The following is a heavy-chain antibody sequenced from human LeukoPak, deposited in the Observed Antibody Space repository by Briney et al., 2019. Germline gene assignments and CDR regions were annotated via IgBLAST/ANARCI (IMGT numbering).Heavy chain of an antibody. CDR2: ISNSGNTI. Sequence: PGGSLRLSCAASGSTFSDYYMTWIRQAPGRGLEWVSYISNSGNTIYYADSVKGRFTISRDNAKNSLYLQMNSLRAEDTAVYYCANGDTWGATRKGAFDIWGQGTMVTVSS. CDR1: GSTFSDYY. J-gene: IGHJ3*02. V-gene: IGHV3-11*01. CDR3: ANGDTWGATRKGAFDI. D-gene: IGHD1-26*01.